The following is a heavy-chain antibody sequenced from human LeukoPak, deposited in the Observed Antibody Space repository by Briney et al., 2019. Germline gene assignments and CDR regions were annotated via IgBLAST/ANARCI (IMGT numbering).Heavy chain of an antibody. V-gene: IGHV4-59*01. CDR3: AGYCSSTSCYSEYY. Sequence: SETLSLTCTVSGGSISSYYWSWIRQPPGKGLEWIGYIYYSGSTNYNPSLKSRVTISVDTSKNQFSLKLSSVTAADTAVYYCAGYCSSTSCYSEYYWGQGTLVTVSS. D-gene: IGHD2-2*01. J-gene: IGHJ4*02. CDR2: IYYSGST. CDR1: GGSISSYY.